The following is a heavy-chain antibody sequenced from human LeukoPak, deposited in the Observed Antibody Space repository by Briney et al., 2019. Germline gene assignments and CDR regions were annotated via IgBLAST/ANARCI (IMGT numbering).Heavy chain of an antibody. V-gene: IGHV1-18*01. J-gene: IGHJ4*02. CDR3: ARSSLQLEPPRY. CDR1: GYTFTSYD. CDR2: ISGYNGHT. D-gene: IGHD1-1*01. Sequence: ASVKVSCKASGYTFTSYDISWVRQAPGQGLEWMGWISGYNGHTNYAQNFQVRVTMTTDTSTNTAYMELRSLRSDDTAVYYCARSSLQLEPPRYWGQGTLVTVSS.